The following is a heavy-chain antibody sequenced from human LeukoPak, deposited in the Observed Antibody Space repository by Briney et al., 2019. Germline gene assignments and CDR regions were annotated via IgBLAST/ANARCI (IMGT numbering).Heavy chain of an antibody. CDR3: ARFSGDAFDI. CDR1: GFTFSSYA. Sequence: PGGSLRLSCAASGFTFSSYAMHWVRQAPGKGLEWVAVISYDGSNKYYADYVKGRFTISRDNSKNTLYLQMNSLRAEDTAVYYCARFSGDAFDIWGQGTMVTVSS. J-gene: IGHJ3*02. V-gene: IGHV3-30-3*01. CDR2: ISYDGSNK.